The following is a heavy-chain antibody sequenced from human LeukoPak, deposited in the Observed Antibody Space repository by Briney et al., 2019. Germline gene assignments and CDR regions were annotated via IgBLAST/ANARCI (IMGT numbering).Heavy chain of an antibody. CDR2: ISWNSGSI. V-gene: IGHV3-9*01. J-gene: IGHJ3*02. D-gene: IGHD2-15*01. CDR1: GFAFDDYA. CDR3: AKDPRSGPALDAFDI. Sequence: PGGSLRLSCAASGFAFDDYAMHWVRQAPGKGLEWVSGISWNSGSIGYADSVKGRFTISRDNAKNSLYLQMNSLRAEDTALYYCAKDPRSGPALDAFDIWGQGTMVTVSS.